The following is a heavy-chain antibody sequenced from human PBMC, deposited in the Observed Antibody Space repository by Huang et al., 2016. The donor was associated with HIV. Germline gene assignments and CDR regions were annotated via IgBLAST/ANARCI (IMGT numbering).Heavy chain of an antibody. V-gene: IGHV1-18*01. D-gene: IGHD3-22*01. CDR1: GYTFTNYA. CDR2: ISGYNGKT. J-gene: IGHJ1*01. CDR3: ARERYYYDRSGYYTPVEYFHH. Sequence: QVQLVQSGAEVTKPGASVKVSCKASGYTFTNYAINWVRQAPGQRREWRGGISGYNGKTNYAQKVQGRVTMTKDTSTSTADMELRSLISDDTAVYYCARERYYYDRSGYYTPVEYFHHWGQGTLVTVSS.